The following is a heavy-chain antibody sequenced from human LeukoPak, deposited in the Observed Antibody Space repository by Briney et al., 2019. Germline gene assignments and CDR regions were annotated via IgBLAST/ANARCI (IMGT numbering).Heavy chain of an antibody. D-gene: IGHD5-12*01. V-gene: IGHV3-21*01. Sequence: GGSLRLSCAASGFTFSSYSMNWVRQAPGKGLEWVSSISSSSSYIYYADSVKGRFTISRDNAKNSLYLQMNSLRAEDTAVYYCARDIYSGYGLGHDYWGQGTLVTVSS. CDR2: ISSSSSYI. J-gene: IGHJ4*02. CDR1: GFTFSSYS. CDR3: ARDIYSGYGLGHDY.